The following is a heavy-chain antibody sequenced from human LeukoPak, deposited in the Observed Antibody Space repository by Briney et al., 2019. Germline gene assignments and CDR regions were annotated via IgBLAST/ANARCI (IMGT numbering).Heavy chain of an antibody. CDR3: ARPHITIFGVAPGGWFDP. J-gene: IGHJ5*02. Sequence: SETLSLTCTVSGGSISSSSYYWGWIRPPPGKGLEWLGSIYYSRSPYSNPSLKSRVTISVDTSKNQFSLNLSSVTAADTAVYYCARPHITIFGVAPGGWFDPWGQGTLVTVSS. CDR1: GGSISSSSYY. CDR2: IYYSRSP. D-gene: IGHD3-3*01. V-gene: IGHV4-39*01.